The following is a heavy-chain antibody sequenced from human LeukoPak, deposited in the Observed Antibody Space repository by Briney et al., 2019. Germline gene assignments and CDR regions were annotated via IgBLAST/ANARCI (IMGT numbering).Heavy chain of an antibody. CDR1: GFTLNSYS. Sequence: GGSLRLSCAASGFTLNSYSMNWVRQAPGKGLEWIPYITVSSSTVHYADSVKGRFTISRDTATNSLFLQMNSLRAEDTALYYCVRGNYGTFDYWGQGTLVTVSS. J-gene: IGHJ4*02. D-gene: IGHD4-17*01. CDR3: VRGNYGTFDY. V-gene: IGHV3-48*01. CDR2: ITVSSSTV.